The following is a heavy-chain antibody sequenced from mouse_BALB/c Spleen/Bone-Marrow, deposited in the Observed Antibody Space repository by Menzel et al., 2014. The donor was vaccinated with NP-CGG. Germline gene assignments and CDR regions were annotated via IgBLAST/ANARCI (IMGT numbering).Heavy chain of an antibody. V-gene: IGHV1-7*01. Sequence: VQLQESGAELAKPGASVKMSRKASGYTFTNYWMHWVKQRPGQGLEWIGYINPSTGYTEYNQKFKDKATLTADKSSSTAYMQLSSLTSEDSAVYYCARRGIYYGNYFAYWGQGTLVTVSA. CDR2: INPSTGYT. J-gene: IGHJ3*01. D-gene: IGHD2-1*01. CDR3: ARRGIYYGNYFAY. CDR1: GYTFTNYW.